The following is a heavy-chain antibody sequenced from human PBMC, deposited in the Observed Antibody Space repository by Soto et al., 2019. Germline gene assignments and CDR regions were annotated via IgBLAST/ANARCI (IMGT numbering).Heavy chain of an antibody. CDR2: IWYDGSNK. D-gene: IGHD5-18*01. J-gene: IGHJ5*02. CDR3: ARAGTAMVTVSWFDP. CDR1: GFTFSSYG. V-gene: IGHV3-33*01. Sequence: QVQLVESGGGVVQPGRSLRLSCAASGFTFSSYGMHWVRQAPGKGLEWVAVIWYDGSNKYYADSVKGRFTISRDNSKNTLYLQMNSLRAEDTAVYYCARAGTAMVTVSWFDPWGQGTLVTVSS.